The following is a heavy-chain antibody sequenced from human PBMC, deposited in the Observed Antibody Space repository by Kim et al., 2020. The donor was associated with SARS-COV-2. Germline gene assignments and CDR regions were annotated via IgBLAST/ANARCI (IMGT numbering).Heavy chain of an antibody. D-gene: IGHD6-6*01. J-gene: IGHJ3*02. CDR2: ISSSSSYI. CDR3: ARDRGIAARFDAFDI. V-gene: IGHV3-21*01. Sequence: GGSLRRSCAASGFTFSSYSMNWVRQAPGKGLEWVSSISSSSSYIYYADSVKGRFTISRDNAKNSLYLQMNSLRAEDTAVYYCARDRGIAARFDAFDIWGQGTMVTVSS. CDR1: GFTFSSYS.